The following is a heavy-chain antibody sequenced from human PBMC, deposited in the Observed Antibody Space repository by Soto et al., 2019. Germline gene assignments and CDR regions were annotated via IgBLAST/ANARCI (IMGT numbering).Heavy chain of an antibody. CDR1: GYTFTSYG. D-gene: IGHD3-9*01. Sequence: ASVKVSCKASGYTFTSYGISWVRQAPGQGLERMGWISAYNGNTNYAQKLQGRVTMTTDTSTSTAYMELRSLRSDDTAVYYCARDRRLRYFDWLPSDYWGQGTLVTVSS. V-gene: IGHV1-18*01. CDR3: ARDRRLRYFDWLPSDY. CDR2: ISAYNGNT. J-gene: IGHJ4*02.